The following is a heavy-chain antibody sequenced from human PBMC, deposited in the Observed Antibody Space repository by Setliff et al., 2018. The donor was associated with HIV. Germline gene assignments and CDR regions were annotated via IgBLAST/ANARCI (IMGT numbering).Heavy chain of an antibody. CDR3: ARVGSVGYYRFFDY. D-gene: IGHD1-26*01. Sequence: SSETLSLTCTVSGGSISSGSYYWTWIRQPAGKGLEWIGHIYTTGSTNYHPALKSRATVSLDTSKSQVHLTLTSVTAADTAVYHCARVGSVGYYRFFDYWGQGALVTVS. V-gene: IGHV4-61*09. J-gene: IGHJ4*02. CDR1: GGSISSGSYY. CDR2: IYTTGST.